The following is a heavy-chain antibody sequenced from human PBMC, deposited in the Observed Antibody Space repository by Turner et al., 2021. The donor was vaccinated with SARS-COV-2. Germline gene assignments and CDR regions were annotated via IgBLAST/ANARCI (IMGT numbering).Heavy chain of an antibody. CDR1: GGSISSSGYY. Sequence: QLQLQESGPRLVTPSETLSLTCTVPGGSISSSGYYWGWHRPPPGKGLEWIVSIYYSGSTSHNPSLKIRVTISVDTSTSQFALKLISVTAADTAVYYCATQRVSVFVTTFYYFGIDVWVQGTTVTVSS. J-gene: IGHJ6*02. CDR3: ATQRVSVFVTTFYYFGIDV. V-gene: IGHV4-39*01. D-gene: IGHD4-4*01. CDR2: IYYSGST.